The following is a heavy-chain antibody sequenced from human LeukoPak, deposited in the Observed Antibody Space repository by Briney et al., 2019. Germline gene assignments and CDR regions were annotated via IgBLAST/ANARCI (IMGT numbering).Heavy chain of an antibody. J-gene: IGHJ4*02. Sequence: GESLKISCKGSGYRFTNYWIGWVRQMPGKGLEWMGLIYPNDSDTRYSPSFQGQVTISADKSISTAYLQWSSLKASDTAMYYCAIGGDSTTSCYRCFDYWGQGTLVTVSS. CDR1: GYRFTNYW. D-gene: IGHD2-2*02. CDR2: IYPNDSDT. V-gene: IGHV5-51*01. CDR3: AIGGDSTTSCYRCFDY.